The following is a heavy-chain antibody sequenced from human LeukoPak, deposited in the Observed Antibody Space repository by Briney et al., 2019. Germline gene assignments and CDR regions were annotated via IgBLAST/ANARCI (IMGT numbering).Heavy chain of an antibody. D-gene: IGHD3-3*01. J-gene: IGHJ3*02. V-gene: IGHV4-59*01. CDR3: ARDLRSGYDFWSGYYLGAFDI. CDR2: IYYSGGT. CDR1: GGSISSYY. Sequence: SETLSLTCTVSGGSISSYYWSWIRQPPGKGLEWIGYIYYSGGTNYNPSLKSRVTISVDTSKNQFSLKLSSVTAADTAVYYCARDLRSGYDFWSGYYLGAFDIWGQGTMVTVSS.